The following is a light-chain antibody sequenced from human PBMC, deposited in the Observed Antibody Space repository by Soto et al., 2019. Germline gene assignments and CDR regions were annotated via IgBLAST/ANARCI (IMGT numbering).Light chain of an antibody. V-gene: IGLV1-44*01. CDR3: AAWDDSLNGVV. J-gene: IGLJ2*01. CDR1: SSNIGSNT. Sequence: QSVLTQPPSASGTPGQRVTISCSGSSSNIGSNTVNWYQQLPGTAPKLLIYSNNQRPSGVPDRCSGSKSGTSASLAISGLQSEDEGDYYCAAWDDSLNGVVFGGGTKLTVL. CDR2: SNN.